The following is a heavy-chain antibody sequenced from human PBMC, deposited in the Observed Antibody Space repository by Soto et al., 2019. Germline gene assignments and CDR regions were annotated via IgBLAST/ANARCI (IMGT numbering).Heavy chain of an antibody. Sequence: SVKVSCKASGDTFSFYTIKWVRQAPGLGLEWMGRVNPILSMSNYAQKFQGRVTMTADKSTSTVYMELRSLRSEDTAFYYCATSYGSGYRAFDYWGQGALVTVSS. V-gene: IGHV1-69*02. CDR1: GDTFSFYT. CDR3: ATSYGSGYRAFDY. J-gene: IGHJ4*02. D-gene: IGHD3-10*01. CDR2: VNPILSMS.